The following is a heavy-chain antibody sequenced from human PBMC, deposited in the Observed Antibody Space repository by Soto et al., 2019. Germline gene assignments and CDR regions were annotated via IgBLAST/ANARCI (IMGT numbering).Heavy chain of an antibody. D-gene: IGHD3-3*01. CDR3: AKGHDDAKVHY. CDR2: VHFSGTI. J-gene: IGHJ4*02. V-gene: IGHV4-61*01. Sequence: QVQLQESGPGLVKPSETLSLSCTVPGGSVSIANSYWTWLRQPPGKGLESIGFVHFSGTIYYNPSLASRATISVDTSRNQFSLSLASGTPADTAVYYCAKGHDDAKVHYWGPGILVSVSS. CDR1: GGSVSIANSY.